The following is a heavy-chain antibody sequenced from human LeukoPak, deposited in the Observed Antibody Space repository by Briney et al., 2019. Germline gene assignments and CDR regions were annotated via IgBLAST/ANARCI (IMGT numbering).Heavy chain of an antibody. CDR2: IYYSGST. V-gene: IGHV4-39*01. D-gene: IGHD3-22*01. CDR3: ARGGPYDSSGHYYRNNYYYGMDV. Sequence: SETLSLTCTVSGGSISSSYYYWGWIRQPPGKGLEWIVSIYYSGSTYYNPSLKSRVTISVDTSKNQFSLKLSSVTAADTAVYYCARGGPYDSSGHYYRNNYYYGMDVWGQGTTVTVSS. J-gene: IGHJ6*02. CDR1: GGSISSSYYY.